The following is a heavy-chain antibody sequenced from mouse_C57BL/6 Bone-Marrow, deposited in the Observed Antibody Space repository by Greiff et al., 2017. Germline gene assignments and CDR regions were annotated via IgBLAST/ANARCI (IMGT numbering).Heavy chain of an antibody. J-gene: IGHJ3*02. D-gene: IGHD2-5*01. CDR3: VGSNSPWG. Sequence: EVHLVESGGGLVQPKGSLKLSCAASGFTFNTYAMHWVRQAPGKGLEWVARIRSKSSNNATYYAVSVKDRFTISRDDSQSMLYLQMNNLKTEDTAMYYSVGSNSPWGWGQGTLVTVSA. V-gene: IGHV10-3*01. CDR1: GFTFNTYA. CDR2: IRSKSSNNAT.